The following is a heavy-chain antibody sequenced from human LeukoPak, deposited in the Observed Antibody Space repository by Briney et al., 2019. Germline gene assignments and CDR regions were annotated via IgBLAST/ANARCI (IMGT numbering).Heavy chain of an antibody. D-gene: IGHD2-21*01. Sequence: GGSLRLSCAASGFTFSSYSMNWVRQAPGKGLEWVSYISSSSSTIYYADSMKGRFTISRDNAKNSLYLQMDSLRIDYTAVYYCARGEIAANDYFDYWGQGALVTVSS. CDR3: ARGEIAANDYFDY. V-gene: IGHV3-48*04. CDR1: GFTFSSYS. CDR2: ISSSSSTI. J-gene: IGHJ4*02.